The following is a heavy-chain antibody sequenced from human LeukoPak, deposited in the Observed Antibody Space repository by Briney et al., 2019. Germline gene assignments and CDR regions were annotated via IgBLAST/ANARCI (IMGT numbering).Heavy chain of an antibody. Sequence: SVKVSCKASGGTFSSYAISWVRQAPGQGLEWMGRIIPILGIANYAQKFQGRVTMTTDTSTSTAYMELRSLRSDDTAVYYCARDDYGDDGVDYWGQGTLVTVSS. J-gene: IGHJ4*02. CDR3: ARDDYGDDGVDY. CDR1: GGTFSSYA. CDR2: IIPILGIA. V-gene: IGHV1-69*04. D-gene: IGHD4-17*01.